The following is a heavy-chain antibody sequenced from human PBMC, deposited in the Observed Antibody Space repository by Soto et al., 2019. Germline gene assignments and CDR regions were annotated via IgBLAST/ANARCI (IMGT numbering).Heavy chain of an antibody. J-gene: IGHJ3*02. CDR2: INWNDDK. V-gene: IGHV2-5*01. Sequence: SGPTLVNPTQTLTLTCTFSGFSLNTRAVGVGWIRQPPGKALEWLALINWNDDKRYSPSLKDRLTITKDTSKNHVVLKMTNIDPVDTATYFCAHRHDLGGFDIWGQGTRVTVSS. D-gene: IGHD2-15*01. CDR1: GFSLNTRAVG. CDR3: AHRHDLGGFDI.